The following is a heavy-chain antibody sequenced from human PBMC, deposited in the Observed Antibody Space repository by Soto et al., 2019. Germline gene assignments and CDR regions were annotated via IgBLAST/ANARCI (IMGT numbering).Heavy chain of an antibody. J-gene: IGHJ4*02. CDR3: ARGAAGIAVAGPSYYFDY. D-gene: IGHD6-19*01. V-gene: IGHV1-69*02. CDR1: GGTFSSYS. Sequence: QVQLVQSGAEVKKPGSSVKVSCKVSGGTFSSYSISWVRQAPGQGLEWMGRIIPILGIANYAQKLQGRVTITADKSTSTAYMELSSLRSEDTAVYYCARGAAGIAVAGPSYYFDYWGQGTLVTVS. CDR2: IIPILGIA.